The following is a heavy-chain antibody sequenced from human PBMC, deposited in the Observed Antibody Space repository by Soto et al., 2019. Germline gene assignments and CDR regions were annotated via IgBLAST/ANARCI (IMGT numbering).Heavy chain of an antibody. J-gene: IGHJ4*02. CDR2: IIPIFGTA. Sequence: SVKVSCKASGGTFSSYAISWVRQAPGQGLEWMGGIIPIFGTANYAQKFQGRVTITADESTSTAYMELSSLRSEDTAVYYCARLLAYCGGDCWGPLGYWGQGTLVTVSS. CDR3: ARLLAYCGGDCWGPLGY. D-gene: IGHD2-21*02. V-gene: IGHV1-69*13. CDR1: GGTFSSYA.